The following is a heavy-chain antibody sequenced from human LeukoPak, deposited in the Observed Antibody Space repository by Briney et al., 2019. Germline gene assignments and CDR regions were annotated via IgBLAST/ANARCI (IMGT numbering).Heavy chain of an antibody. CDR1: GFTFTDYY. CDR2: ISVSGTTI. J-gene: IGHJ4*02. CDR3: ARRRDFFDF. Sequence: PGGSLRLSCTASGFTFTDYYMSWVRQAPGKGLEWLSHISVSGTTIYYADSVKGRFTISRDNAKSSSYLQMNSLRAEDTALYYCARRRDFFDFWGQGTLVTVPS. D-gene: IGHD3-3*01. V-gene: IGHV3-11*01.